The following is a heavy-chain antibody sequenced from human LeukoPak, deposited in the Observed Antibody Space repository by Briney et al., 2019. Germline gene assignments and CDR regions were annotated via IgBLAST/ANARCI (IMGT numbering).Heavy chain of an antibody. CDR1: GGSISSYY. Sequence: SSETLSLTCTVSGGSISSYYWSWIRQPPGKGLAWIGYIYYSGSTNYNPSLKSRVTISVDTSKNQFSLKLSSVTAADTAVYYCARESSSGYSDYWGQGTLVTVSS. CDR2: IYYSGST. V-gene: IGHV4-59*01. CDR3: ARESSSGYSDY. J-gene: IGHJ4*02. D-gene: IGHD3-22*01.